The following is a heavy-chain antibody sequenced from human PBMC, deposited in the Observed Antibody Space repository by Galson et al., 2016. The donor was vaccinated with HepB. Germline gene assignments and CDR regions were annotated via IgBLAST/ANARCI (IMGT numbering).Heavy chain of an antibody. CDR1: GYTFTTFY. J-gene: IGHJ4*02. CDR2: IMPNGGST. D-gene: IGHD1-26*01. V-gene: IGHV1-46*01. Sequence: SVKVSCKASGYTFTTFYVHWVRQAPGQGLEWIGRIMPNGGSTIHEQNFQGRVTVTGDTSTSTVYMELSSLISEDTAVYYCARDGHKWDFDYWGQGSLVTVSS. CDR3: ARDGHKWDFDY.